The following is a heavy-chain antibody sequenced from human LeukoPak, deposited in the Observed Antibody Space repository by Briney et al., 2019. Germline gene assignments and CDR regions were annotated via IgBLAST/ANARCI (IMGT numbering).Heavy chain of an antibody. J-gene: IGHJ4*02. CDR3: ARQTAMGRSGDY. D-gene: IGHD5-18*01. Sequence: GESLKIYCKASGYSFTSYWIGWARQMPGKGLEWMGIIDPSDSETRYTPSFQGQVTISVDKSLTTADLQWNSLKASDTAMYYCARQTAMGRSGDYWGQGTLVTVSS. CDR2: IDPSDSET. V-gene: IGHV5-51*01. CDR1: GYSFTSYW.